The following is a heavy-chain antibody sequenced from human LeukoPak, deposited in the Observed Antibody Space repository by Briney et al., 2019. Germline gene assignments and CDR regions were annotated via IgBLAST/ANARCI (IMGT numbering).Heavy chain of an antibody. J-gene: IGHJ6*03. CDR3: ARLDFGVVISGYYYMDV. CDR2: IYYSGST. D-gene: IGHD3-3*01. V-gene: IGHV4-39*01. CDR1: GGSISSSSYY. Sequence: SETLSLTCTVSGGSISSSSYYWGSIRQPPGKGLEWIGSIYYSGSTYYNPSLKSRVTISVDTSKNQFSLKLSSVTAADTAVYYCARLDFGVVISGYYYMDVWGKGTTVTVSS.